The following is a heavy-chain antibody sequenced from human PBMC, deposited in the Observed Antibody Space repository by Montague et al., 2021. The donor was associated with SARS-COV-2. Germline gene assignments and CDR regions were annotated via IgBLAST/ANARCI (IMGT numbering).Heavy chain of an antibody. CDR1: GDSVSSNTAT. CDR2: TYYRSKWYH. J-gene: IGHJ3*02. V-gene: IGHV6-1*01. CDR3: ARTTIRMLYPENAFDI. D-gene: IGHD2-15*01. Sequence: CAISGDSVSSNTATWNRIRQSPSRGLEWLGRTYYRSKWYHDYAISLKSRITINPDTSKNQFSLQLSSVAPEDTAVFYCARTTIRMLYPENAFDIWGQGTMVTVSS.